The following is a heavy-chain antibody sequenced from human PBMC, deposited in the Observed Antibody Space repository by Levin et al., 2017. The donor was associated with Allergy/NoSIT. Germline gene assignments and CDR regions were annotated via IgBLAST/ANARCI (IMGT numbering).Heavy chain of an antibody. V-gene: IGHV2-5*02. J-gene: IGHJ4*02. Sequence: SGPTLVKPTQTLTLTCTFSGFSLSTSGVGVGWIRQPPGKALEWLALIYWDDDKRYSPSLKSRLTITKDTSKNQVVLTMTNMDPVDTATYYCAHLAPCGGDCYSHLFDYWGQGTLVTVSS. CDR1: GFSLSTSGVG. D-gene: IGHD2-21*01. CDR3: AHLAPCGGDCYSHLFDY. CDR2: IYWDDDK.